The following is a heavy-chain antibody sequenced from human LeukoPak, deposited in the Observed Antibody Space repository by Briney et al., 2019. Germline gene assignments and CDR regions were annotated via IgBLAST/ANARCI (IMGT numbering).Heavy chain of an antibody. Sequence: SETLSLTCAVYGGSFSGYYWSWIRQPPGKGLEWIGEINHSGSTNYNPSLKSRVTISAGTSKNQFSLKLSSVTAADTAVYYCARGTTLRNFDYWGQGTLVTVSS. V-gene: IGHV4-34*01. D-gene: IGHD2-15*01. CDR1: GGSFSGYY. J-gene: IGHJ4*02. CDR2: INHSGST. CDR3: ARGTTLRNFDY.